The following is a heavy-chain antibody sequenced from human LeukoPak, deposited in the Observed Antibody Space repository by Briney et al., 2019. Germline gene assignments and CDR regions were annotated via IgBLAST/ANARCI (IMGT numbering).Heavy chain of an antibody. CDR2: IIPIFGTA. V-gene: IGHV1-69*05. Sequence: ASVKVSRKASGGTFSSYAISWVRQAPGQGLEWMGGIIPIFGTANYAQKFQGRVTITTDESTSTAYMELSSLRSEDTAVYYCARAGDWNYYWFDPWGQGTLVTVSS. D-gene: IGHD1-7*01. CDR1: GGTFSSYA. J-gene: IGHJ5*02. CDR3: ARAGDWNYYWFDP.